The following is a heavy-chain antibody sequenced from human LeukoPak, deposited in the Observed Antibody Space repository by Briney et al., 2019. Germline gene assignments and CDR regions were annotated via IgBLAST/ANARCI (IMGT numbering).Heavy chain of an antibody. D-gene: IGHD6-19*01. Sequence: SETLSLTCNVSGGSIGGHTFYWDWIRQPPGKGLEWIATIYYNGNTFYNPSLKSRVAISIDMSKSQFSLHLSSVTAADTAIYYCARLTTLAGHRGAFDIWGPGTMVTVSS. CDR2: IYYNGNT. V-gene: IGHV4-39*01. CDR3: ARLTTLAGHRGAFDI. CDR1: GGSIGGHTFY. J-gene: IGHJ3*02.